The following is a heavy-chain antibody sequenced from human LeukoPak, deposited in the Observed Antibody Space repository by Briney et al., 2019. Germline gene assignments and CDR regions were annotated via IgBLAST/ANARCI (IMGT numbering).Heavy chain of an antibody. D-gene: IGHD1-1*01. CDR3: ARIRTGSFDY. V-gene: IGHV1-18*01. CDR2: ISAYNGNT. Sequence: GASVTVSFKASGYTFTNYGISWVRQAPGQGGEGMGWISAYNGNTNYAQKLQGRVTMTTDTSTSTAYMELRSLRSDDTAVYYCARIRTGSFDYWGQGTLVTVSS. J-gene: IGHJ4*02. CDR1: GYTFTNYG.